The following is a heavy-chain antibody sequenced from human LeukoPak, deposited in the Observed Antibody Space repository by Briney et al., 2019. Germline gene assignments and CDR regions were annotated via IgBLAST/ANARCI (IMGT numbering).Heavy chain of an antibody. D-gene: IGHD6-13*01. J-gene: IGHJ5*02. CDR1: GGSISSGGYF. CDR2: IYYSGDT. V-gene: IGHV4-31*03. CDR3: ARGGQQLGYSWFDP. Sequence: SQTLSLTCTVSGGSISSGGYFWSWTRHHPGKGLGCIGHIYYSGDTYYNPSLKSRVTISVDTSKNQFSLKLSSVTAADTAVYYCARGGQQLGYSWFDPWGQGTLVTVSS.